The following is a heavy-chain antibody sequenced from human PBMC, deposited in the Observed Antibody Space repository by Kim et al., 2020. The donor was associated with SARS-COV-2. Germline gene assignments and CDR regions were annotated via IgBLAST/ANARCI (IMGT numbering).Heavy chain of an antibody. J-gene: IGHJ5*02. CDR3: ARPNYDYVWGSYRFEGPNWFDP. CDR2: ISAYNGNT. D-gene: IGHD3-16*02. V-gene: IGHV1-18*01. Sequence: ASVKVSCKASGYTFTSYGISWVRQAPGQGLEWMGWISAYNGNTNYAQKLQGRVTMTTDTSTSTAYMELRSLRSDDTAVYYCARPNYDYVWGSYRFEGPNWFDPWGQGTLVTVSS. CDR1: GYTFTSYG.